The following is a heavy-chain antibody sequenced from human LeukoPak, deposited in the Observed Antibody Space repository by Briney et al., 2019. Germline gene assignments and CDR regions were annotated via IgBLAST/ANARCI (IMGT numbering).Heavy chain of an antibody. Sequence: GESLKISCKASGYTFTNYWIGWVRQMPGKGLEWMGIMYPGDSDTRYRSSFQGQATISAEKSISTAYFQWSSLKASDTAMYYCAASTYGSGAYVGFDSWGQGTLVTVSS. V-gene: IGHV5-51*01. D-gene: IGHD3-10*01. CDR2: MYPGDSDT. CDR1: GYTFTNYW. J-gene: IGHJ4*02. CDR3: AASTYGSGAYVGFDS.